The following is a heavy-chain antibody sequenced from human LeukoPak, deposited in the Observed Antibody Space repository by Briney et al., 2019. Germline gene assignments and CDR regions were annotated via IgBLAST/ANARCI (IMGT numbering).Heavy chain of an antibody. CDR1: GFTFSSYA. V-gene: IGHV3-23*01. CDR3: ARDKSSGYYYFDY. Sequence: GGSLRLSCAASGFTFSSYAMSWVRQAPGKGLEWVSAINTPGGSTYYADSVKGRFTISRDNSKNTLYLQMNSLRAEDTALYYCARDKSSGYYYFDYWGQGTLVTVSS. CDR2: INTPGGST. J-gene: IGHJ4*02. D-gene: IGHD3-22*01.